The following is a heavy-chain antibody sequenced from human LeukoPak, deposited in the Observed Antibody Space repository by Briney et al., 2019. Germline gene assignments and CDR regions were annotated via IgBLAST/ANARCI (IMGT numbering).Heavy chain of an antibody. CDR1: GGSISSGGYY. CDR2: IYYSGST. Sequence: SETLSLTCTVSGGSISSGGYYWSWIRQHPGKGLEWIGYIYYSGSTYYNPSLKSRVTISVDTSKNQFSLKLSSVTAADTAVYYCARAGIAAAVWFDPCGQGTLVTVSS. V-gene: IGHV4-31*03. CDR3: ARAGIAAAVWFDP. D-gene: IGHD6-13*01. J-gene: IGHJ5*02.